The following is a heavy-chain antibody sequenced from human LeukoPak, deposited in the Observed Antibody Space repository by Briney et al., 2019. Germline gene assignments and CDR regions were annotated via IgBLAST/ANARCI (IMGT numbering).Heavy chain of an antibody. J-gene: IGHJ3*02. D-gene: IGHD5-18*01. CDR2: ISYDGSNK. CDR3: AKDTAINSGDAFDI. CDR1: GFTFSGYG. V-gene: IGHV3-30*18. Sequence: PGRSLRLSCAASGFTFSGYGMHWVRQAPGKGLEWVAVISYDGSNKYYADSVKGRFTISRDNSKNTLYLQMNSLRAEDTAVYYCAKDTAINSGDAFDIWGQGTMVTVSS.